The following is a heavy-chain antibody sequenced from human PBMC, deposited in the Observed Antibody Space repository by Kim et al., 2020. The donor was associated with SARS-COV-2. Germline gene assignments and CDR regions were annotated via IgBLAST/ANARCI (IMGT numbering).Heavy chain of an antibody. Sequence: SETLSLTCTVSGGSISSYYWSWIRQPPGKGLEWIGYIYYSGSTNYNPSLKSRVTISVDTSKNQFSLKLSSVTAADTAVYYCARVRFGELSPYYYYGMDVWGQGTTVTVSS. CDR3: ARVRFGELSPYYYYGMDV. CDR2: IYYSGST. J-gene: IGHJ6*02. V-gene: IGHV4-59*01. CDR1: GGSISSYY. D-gene: IGHD3-10*01.